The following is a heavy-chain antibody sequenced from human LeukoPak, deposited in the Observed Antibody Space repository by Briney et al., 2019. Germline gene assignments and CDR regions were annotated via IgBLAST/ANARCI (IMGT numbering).Heavy chain of an antibody. CDR2: IRSKANSYAT. J-gene: IGHJ4*02. V-gene: IGHV3-73*01. Sequence: GGSLRLSCAASGFTFSGSAMHWVRQASGKGLEWVGRIRSKANSYATAYAASVKGRFTISRDDSKNTAYLQMNSLKTEDTAVYYCTTHIVVVVAATPPFYFDYWGQGTLVTVSS. D-gene: IGHD2-15*01. CDR1: GFTFSGSA. CDR3: TTHIVVVVAATPPFYFDY.